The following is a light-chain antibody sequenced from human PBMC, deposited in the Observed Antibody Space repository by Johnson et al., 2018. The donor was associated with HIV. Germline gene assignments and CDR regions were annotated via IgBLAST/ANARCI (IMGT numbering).Light chain of an antibody. CDR1: SSNIGNNY. V-gene: IGLV1-51*01. J-gene: IGLJ1*01. CDR3: GTWDSSLYVFV. CDR2: ENN. Sequence: QSVLTQPPSVSAAPGQKVTISCSGSSSNIGNNYVSWYQQLPGTSPKLLIYENNARPSGIPDRFSGSKSATSATLAITGLQTGDEADYYCGTWDSSLYVFVFGSGTKVAVL.